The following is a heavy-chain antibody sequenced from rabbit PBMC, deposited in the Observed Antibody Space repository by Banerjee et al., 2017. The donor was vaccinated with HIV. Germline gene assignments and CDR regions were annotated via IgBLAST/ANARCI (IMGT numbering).Heavy chain of an antibody. J-gene: IGHJ3*01. D-gene: IGHD7-1*01. V-gene: IGHV1S45*01. CDR1: GFDFSVYY. CDR3: ARGGVGYSNDL. CDR2: INTSSGNT. Sequence: QEQLKEIGGGLVQPGGSLTLSCNASGFDFSVYYMSWVRQAPGKGLEWIGCINTSSGNTVYASWAKGRFTISKTSSTTVTLQMTSLTAADTATYFCARGGVGYSNDLWGQGTLVTVS.